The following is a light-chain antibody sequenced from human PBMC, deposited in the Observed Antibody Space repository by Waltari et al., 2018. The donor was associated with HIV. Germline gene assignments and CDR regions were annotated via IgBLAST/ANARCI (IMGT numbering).Light chain of an antibody. Sequence: QSALTQPAPVSGSPGQSITISCTGTSSNIGTYTLVSWHQQHPGKAPKTLIYEVSQRPSGVSNRFSGSKSGNTASLTISGLQAEDEADYYCCSYAGSSTLVFGGGTKVTVL. J-gene: IGLJ3*02. CDR3: CSYAGSSTLV. V-gene: IGLV2-23*02. CDR1: SSNIGTYTL. CDR2: EVS.